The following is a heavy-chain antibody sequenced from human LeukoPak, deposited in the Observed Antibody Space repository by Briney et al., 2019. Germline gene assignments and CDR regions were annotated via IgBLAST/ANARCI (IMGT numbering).Heavy chain of an antibody. D-gene: IGHD1-20*01. CDR2: LTGDGGT. CDR3: AKVKWKLIGYFDY. Sequence: PGGSLRLSCAASGFTFTNYAMSWVRQAPGKGLEWVSVLTGDGGTYYAGSVKGRFTNSRDDSKNTLFLQMNSLRAEDTAVYFCAKVKWKLIGYFDYWGQGTLVTVSS. J-gene: IGHJ4*02. V-gene: IGHV3-23*01. CDR1: GFTFTNYA.